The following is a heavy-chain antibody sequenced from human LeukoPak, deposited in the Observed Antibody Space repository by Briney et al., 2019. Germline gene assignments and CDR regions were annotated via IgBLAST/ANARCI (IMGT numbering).Heavy chain of an antibody. CDR2: INEDGREK. V-gene: IGHV3-7*04. Sequence: PGGSLRLSCAASGFTFRTYWMSWVRQAPGKGLEWVANINEDGREKYSVDSVKGRFTISRDNAKNSLYLQMNSLRAEDTAVYFYARSEAPGTVDYWGQGTLVTVSS. J-gene: IGHJ4*02. CDR3: ARSEAPGTVDY. CDR1: GFTFRTYW.